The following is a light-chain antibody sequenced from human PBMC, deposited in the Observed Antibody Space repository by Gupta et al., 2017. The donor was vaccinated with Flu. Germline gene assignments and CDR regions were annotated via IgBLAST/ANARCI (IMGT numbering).Light chain of an antibody. CDR1: QSISSW. Sequence: DIQMTQSPPTLSASVGDRVTITCRASQSISSWLAWNQQKPGKAPKLLIYKASTLESGVPSRFSGSASGTEFTLTISCLQSDDFATYYCQQYKDYPLTFGGGTKVEIK. CDR3: QQYKDYPLT. J-gene: IGKJ4*01. CDR2: KAS. V-gene: IGKV1-5*03.